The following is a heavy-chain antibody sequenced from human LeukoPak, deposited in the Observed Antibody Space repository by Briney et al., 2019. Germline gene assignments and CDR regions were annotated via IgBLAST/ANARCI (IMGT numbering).Heavy chain of an antibody. Sequence: PGGSLRLSCAASGFTFSTYWMHWVRQAPGKGLVWVSRINSDGSSARYADSVKGRFTISRDNAKNTLYLQMNSLRAEDTAVYYCARDLRTTGAFDIWGQGTMVTVSS. CDR3: ARDLRTTGAFDI. CDR1: GFTFSTYW. D-gene: IGHD4-17*01. V-gene: IGHV3-74*01. CDR2: INSDGSSA. J-gene: IGHJ3*02.